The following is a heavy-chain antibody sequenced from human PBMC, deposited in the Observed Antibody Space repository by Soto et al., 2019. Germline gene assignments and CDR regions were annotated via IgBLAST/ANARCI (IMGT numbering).Heavy chain of an antibody. V-gene: IGHV5-10-1*01. J-gene: IGHJ6*02. CDR2: IDPRDSYS. CDR1: GYNFTKYW. D-gene: IGHD2-8*01. Sequence: PGESLKISCQTSGYNFTKYWINWVRQMPGKGLEWMGKIDPRDSYSNYSPSFRGHVTISVDKSISTAYLQWNSLKASDTAMYYCARHRPAYAVDDYGMDVWGQGTTVTVSS. CDR3: ARHRPAYAVDDYGMDV.